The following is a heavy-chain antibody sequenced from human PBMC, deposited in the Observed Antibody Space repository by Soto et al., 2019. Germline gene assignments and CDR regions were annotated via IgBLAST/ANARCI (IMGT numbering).Heavy chain of an antibody. V-gene: IGHV3-11*06. Sequence: PGGSLRLSCEASGFTFRDYYMTWFRQAPGKGLEWLSYIDSSTKYTNYADSVKGRFTISRDNAKNSLYLQMNSLRAEDTAVYYCARVSTTIGYYYYGMDVWGQGTTVTVSS. CDR3: ARVSTTIGYYYYGMDV. J-gene: IGHJ6*02. D-gene: IGHD1-1*01. CDR2: IDSSTKYT. CDR1: GFTFRDYY.